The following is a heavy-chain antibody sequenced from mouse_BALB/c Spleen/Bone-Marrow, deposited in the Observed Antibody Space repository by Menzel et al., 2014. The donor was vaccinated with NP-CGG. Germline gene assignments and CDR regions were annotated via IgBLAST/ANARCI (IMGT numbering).Heavy chain of an antibody. J-gene: IGHJ1*01. V-gene: IGHV5-15*02. CDR1: GFTFSDYG. CDR2: ISNLAYSI. D-gene: IGHD3-1*01. Sequence: EVKVVESGGGLVQPGGSRKLSCAASGFTFSDYGMAWVRQAPGKGPEWVAFISNLAYSIYYADTVTGRFTISRENAKNTLYLEMSSLRSGDTAMYYCARDRGRYRYFDVWGAGTTVTVSS. CDR3: ARDRGRYRYFDV.